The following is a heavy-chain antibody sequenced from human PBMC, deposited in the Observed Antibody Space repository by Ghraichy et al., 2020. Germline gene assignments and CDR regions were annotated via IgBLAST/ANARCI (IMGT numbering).Heavy chain of an antibody. D-gene: IGHD5-18*01. Sequence: SETLSLTCTVSGGSISSYYWSWIRQPPGKGLEWIGYIYYSGSTNYNPSLKSRVTISVDTSKNQFSLKLSSVTAADTAMYYCARDRTAMSYGMDVWGQGTTVTVSS. V-gene: IGHV4-59*01. CDR1: GGSISSYY. CDR3: ARDRTAMSYGMDV. CDR2: IYYSGST. J-gene: IGHJ6*02.